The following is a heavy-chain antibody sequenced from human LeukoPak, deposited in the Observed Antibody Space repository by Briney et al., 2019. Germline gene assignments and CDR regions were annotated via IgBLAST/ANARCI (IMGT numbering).Heavy chain of an antibody. D-gene: IGHD2-2*01. V-gene: IGHV4-4*07. CDR1: GGSIGSYY. CDR2: IYTSGST. Sequence: PSETLSLTCTVSGGSIGSYYWSWIRQPAGKGLEWIGRIYTSGSTNYNPSLKSRVTMSVDTSKNQFSLKLSSVTAADTAVYYCARGQAGVVPADQSWFDPWGQGTLVTVSS. J-gene: IGHJ5*02. CDR3: ARGQAGVVPADQSWFDP.